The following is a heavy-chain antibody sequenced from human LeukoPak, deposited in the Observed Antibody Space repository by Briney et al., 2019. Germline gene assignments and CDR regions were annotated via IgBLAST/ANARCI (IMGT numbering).Heavy chain of an antibody. D-gene: IGHD3-10*01. Sequence: ASVKVYCKSSGDTFSGYYLHWVRQAPGQGLEWMGWINANSGGTNYAQKFQGRVTMTRDTSISSVHMELSRLRSDDTAVYYCARDSITLLRGFDFWGQGTLVTVSS. J-gene: IGHJ4*02. V-gene: IGHV1-2*02. CDR3: ARDSITLLRGFDF. CDR1: GDTFSGYY. CDR2: INANSGGT.